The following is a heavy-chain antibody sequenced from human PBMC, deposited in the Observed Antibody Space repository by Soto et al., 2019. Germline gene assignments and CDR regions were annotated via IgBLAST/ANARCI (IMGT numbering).Heavy chain of an antibody. CDR1: GGSISSYY. D-gene: IGHD6-13*01. J-gene: IGHJ6*02. Sequence: SETLSLTCTVSGGSISSYYWSWIRQPPGKGLEWIRYIYYSGSTNYNPSLKSRVTISVDTSKNHFSLKLSSVTAADTAGYYWALVLHSPLSIGTGCSLNYYYYGKDVWR. CDR2: IYYSGST. CDR3: ALVLHSPLSIGTGCSLNYYYYGKDV. V-gene: IGHV4-59*01.